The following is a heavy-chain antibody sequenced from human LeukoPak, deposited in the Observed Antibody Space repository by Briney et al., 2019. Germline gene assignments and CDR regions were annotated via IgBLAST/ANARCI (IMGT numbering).Heavy chain of an antibody. CDR1: AFTFSSYA. CDR3: AKDEQQQLALYYSDY. Sequence: GGSLRLSCAASAFTFSSYAMSGVRQAPGKGLEWVSAISGSGGSTYYADSVKGRSTLSRDNSKNTLYLQMHSLRAEDTAVYYCAKDEQQQLALYYSDYCGQGTLVTVSS. J-gene: IGHJ4*02. CDR2: ISGSGGST. V-gene: IGHV3-23*01. D-gene: IGHD6-13*01.